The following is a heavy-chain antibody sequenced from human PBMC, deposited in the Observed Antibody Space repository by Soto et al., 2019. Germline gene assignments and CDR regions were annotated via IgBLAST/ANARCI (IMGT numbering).Heavy chain of an antibody. V-gene: IGHV4-59*01. CDR1: VGSISSYY. CDR3: PLDYRGVGCGVYYYYCMDV. CDR2: IYYSGST. D-gene: IGHD4-4*01. J-gene: IGHJ6*02. Sequence: QVQLQESGPGLVKPSETLSLTCTVSVGSISSYYWSWIRQPPGKGLEWIGYIYYSGSTNYNPSLRSSVTIPVDSSKHHFPFRLRSVTAAATAVNYWPLDYRGVGCGVYYYYCMDVWGQGTTVTVSS.